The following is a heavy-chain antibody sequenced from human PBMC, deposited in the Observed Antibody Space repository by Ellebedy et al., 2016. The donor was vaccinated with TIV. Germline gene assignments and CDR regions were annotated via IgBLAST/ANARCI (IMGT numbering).Heavy chain of an antibody. J-gene: IGHJ4*02. CDR2: IYYIGIT. CDR1: AGSISTFY. V-gene: IGHV4-59*01. CDR3: AAYYGGRFDY. Sequence: MPSETLSLTCNVSAGSISTFYWSWIRQPPGKGLEVIGYIYYIGITNYNPSLESRVAISIDTSENQFSLRLSSVTAADTAVYYCAAYYGGRFDYWGQGTLVTVSS. D-gene: IGHD4-23*01.